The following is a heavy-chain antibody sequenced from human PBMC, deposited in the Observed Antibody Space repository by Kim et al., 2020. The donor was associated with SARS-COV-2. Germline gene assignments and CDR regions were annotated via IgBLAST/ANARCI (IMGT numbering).Heavy chain of an antibody. V-gene: IGHV4-34*01. D-gene: IGHD2-2*01. CDR3: AVMVVPAAISEYFQH. Sequence: PSLKSRVTISVDTSKNQFSLKLSSVTAADTAVYYCAVMVVPAAISEYFQHWGQGTLVTVSS. J-gene: IGHJ1*01.